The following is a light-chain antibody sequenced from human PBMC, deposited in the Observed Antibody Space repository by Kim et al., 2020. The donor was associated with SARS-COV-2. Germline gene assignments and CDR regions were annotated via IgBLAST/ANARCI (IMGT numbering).Light chain of an antibody. CDR1: SNNVGNQG. CDR3: SVWDSSLSAWV. J-gene: IGLJ3*02. V-gene: IGLV10-54*01. Sequence: QAGLTQPPSVSKGLRQTATLTCTGNSNNVGNQGAAWLQQHQGHPPKLLSYRNNNRPSGISERLSASRSGNTASLTITGLQPEDEADYYCSVWDSSLSAWVFGGGTKVTVL. CDR2: RNN.